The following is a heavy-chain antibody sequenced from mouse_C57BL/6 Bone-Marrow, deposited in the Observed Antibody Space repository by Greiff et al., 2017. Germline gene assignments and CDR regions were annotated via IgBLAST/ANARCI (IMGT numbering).Heavy chain of an antibody. V-gene: IGHV5-6*01. CDR1: GFTFSSYG. CDR2: ISSGGSYT. CDR3: ARHAYDGCLYYFDY. Sequence: VQLQESGGDFVKPGGSLKLSCAASGFTFSSYGMSWVRQTPDKRLEWVATISSGGSYTYYPDSLKGRFTISRDNANNTLYLQMSSLKSEDTAMYYCARHAYDGCLYYFDYWGQGTTLTVSS. D-gene: IGHD2-3*01. J-gene: IGHJ2*01.